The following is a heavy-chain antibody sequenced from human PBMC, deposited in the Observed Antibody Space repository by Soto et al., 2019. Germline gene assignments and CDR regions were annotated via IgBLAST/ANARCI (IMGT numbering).Heavy chain of an antibody. J-gene: IGHJ6*02. Sequence: GGSLRLSCVASGFTFSSYAMSWVRQAPGKGLEWVSAIIGSGGSTYYADSVKGRFTISRDNSKNTLYLQMNSWIAEVTSVYYCAKELIGWVYYGSGSYYNDNGMDVWCQGTTVTVSS. D-gene: IGHD3-10*01. CDR2: IIGSGGST. CDR1: GFTFSSYA. V-gene: IGHV3-23*01. CDR3: AKELIGWVYYGSGSYYNDNGMDV.